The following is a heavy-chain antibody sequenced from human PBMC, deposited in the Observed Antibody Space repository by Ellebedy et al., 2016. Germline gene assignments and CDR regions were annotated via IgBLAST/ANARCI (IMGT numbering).Heavy chain of an antibody. V-gene: IGHV1-8*01. CDR3: ARGPGSSGYYRWFDP. Sequence: ASVKVSXXASGYTFTSYDINWVRQATGQGLEWMGWMNPNSGNTGYAQKFQGRVTMTRNTSISTAYMELSSLRSEDTAVYYCARGPGSSGYYRWFDPWGQGTLVTVSS. CDR2: MNPNSGNT. J-gene: IGHJ5*02. D-gene: IGHD3-22*01. CDR1: GYTFTSYD.